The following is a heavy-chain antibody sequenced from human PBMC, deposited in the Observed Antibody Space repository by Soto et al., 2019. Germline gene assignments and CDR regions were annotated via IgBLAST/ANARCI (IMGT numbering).Heavy chain of an antibody. J-gene: IGHJ3*02. Sequence: MPGKGLEWMGIIYPGDSDTRYSPSFQGQVTISADKSITTAYLQWSSLKASDTAIYYCARQTAYSYSFPIWGQGTMVTV. CDR2: IYPGDSDT. CDR3: ARQTAYSYSFPI. D-gene: IGHD6-6*01. V-gene: IGHV5-51*01.